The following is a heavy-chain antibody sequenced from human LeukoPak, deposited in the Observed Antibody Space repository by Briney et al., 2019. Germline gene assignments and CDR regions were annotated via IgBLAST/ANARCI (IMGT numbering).Heavy chain of an antibody. J-gene: IGHJ5*02. D-gene: IGHD6-13*01. CDR2: IYGGGST. CDR1: GFTVSSNY. CDR3: ARGESGIAAAAAQGWFDP. Sequence: GGSLRLSCAASGFTVSSNYMSWVRQAPGKGLEWVSIIYGGGSTYYADSVKGRFTISRDNSRNTVYLQMNSLRADDTAVYYCARGESGIAAAAAQGWFDPWGQGTLVTVSS. V-gene: IGHV3-66*02.